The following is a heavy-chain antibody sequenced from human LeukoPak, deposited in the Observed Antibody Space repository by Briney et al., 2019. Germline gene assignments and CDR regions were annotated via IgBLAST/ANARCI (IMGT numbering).Heavy chain of an antibody. CDR2: IYYSGST. D-gene: IGHD1-1*01. CDR3: ARDRTAANWYFDL. V-gene: IGHV4-39*07. CDR1: GGSISSSSYY. Sequence: PSETLSLTCSVSGGSISSSSYYWGWIRQPPGTGLEWIGSIYYSGSTDYNPSLKSRVAISIDTSKNQFSLRLSSVTAADTAVYYCARDRTAANWYFDLWGPGTLVTVSS. J-gene: IGHJ2*01.